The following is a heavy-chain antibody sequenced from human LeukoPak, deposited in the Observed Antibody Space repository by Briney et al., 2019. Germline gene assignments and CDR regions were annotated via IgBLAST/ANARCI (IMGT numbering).Heavy chain of an antibody. CDR2: IIPIFGIA. D-gene: IGHD2-2*01. J-gene: IGHJ4*02. Sequence: ASVKVSCKASGGTFSSYAISWVRQAPGQGLEWMGRIIPIFGIANYAQKFQGRVTITADKSTSTAYMELSSLRSEDTAVYYCARGLSTRLLYYFDYWGQGTLVTVSS. CDR1: GGTFSSYA. CDR3: ARGLSTRLLYYFDY. V-gene: IGHV1-69*04.